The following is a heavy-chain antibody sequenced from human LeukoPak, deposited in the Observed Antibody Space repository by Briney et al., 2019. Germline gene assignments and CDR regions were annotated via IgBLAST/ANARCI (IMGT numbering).Heavy chain of an antibody. J-gene: IGHJ4*02. D-gene: IGHD2-2*02. CDR1: GFSLSTSGVG. CDR3: AHSLSVPAAIPDDFDY. CDR2: IYWNDDK. V-gene: IGHV2-5*01. Sequence: SGPTLVNPTQTLTLTCTFSGFSLSTSGVGVGWIRQPPGKALEWLALIYWNDDKRYSPSLKSRLTITKDTSKNQVVLTMTNMDPVDTATYYCAHSLSVPAAIPDDFDYWGQGTLVTVSS.